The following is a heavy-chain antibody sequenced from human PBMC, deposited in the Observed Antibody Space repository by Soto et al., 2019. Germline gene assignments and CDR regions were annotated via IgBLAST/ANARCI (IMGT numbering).Heavy chain of an antibody. D-gene: IGHD2-15*01. Sequence: ASVKVSCKASGYTFSNYGVSWVRQAPGQGLEWMGWISAHNGNTKSAQKLQGRVTMTTDTSTSTAYMDLRSLRPDDTAVYYCGRDVREISGAYYYYGMDVWGQGTTVTVSS. CDR1: GYTFSNYG. CDR3: GRDVREISGAYYYYGMDV. J-gene: IGHJ6*02. CDR2: ISAHNGNT. V-gene: IGHV1-18*01.